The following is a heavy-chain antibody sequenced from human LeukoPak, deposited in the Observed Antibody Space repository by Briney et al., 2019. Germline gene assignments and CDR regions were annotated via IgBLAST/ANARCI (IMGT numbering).Heavy chain of an antibody. CDR2: ISHSGST. V-gene: IGHV4-34*01. D-gene: IGHD3-22*01. Sequence: SETLSLTCAVYGGSFSGYYWSWIRQPPGKGLEWIGEISHSGSTNYNPSLKSRVTISVDTSKNQFSLKLSSVTAADTAVYYCARGLGYYDSSGQYWGQGTLVTVSS. J-gene: IGHJ4*02. CDR3: ARGLGYYDSSGQY. CDR1: GGSFSGYY.